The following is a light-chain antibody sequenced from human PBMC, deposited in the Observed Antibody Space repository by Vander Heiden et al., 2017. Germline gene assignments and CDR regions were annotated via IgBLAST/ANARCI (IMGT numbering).Light chain of an antibody. CDR3: AAWDDTLREV. CDR2: KDD. V-gene: IGLV1-44*01. CDR1: SSNIGSNI. Sequence: QSVLTQPPSASGTPGQRVTISCSGSSSNIGSNIVNWYQQVPGRAHKLLVYKDDQRPSGVPDRFSGSRSGTSASLAISGLQSEDEADYYCAAWDDTLREVFGTGTKVTVL. J-gene: IGLJ1*01.